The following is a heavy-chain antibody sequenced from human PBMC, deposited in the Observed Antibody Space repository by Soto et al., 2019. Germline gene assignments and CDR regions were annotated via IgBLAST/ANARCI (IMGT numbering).Heavy chain of an antibody. Sequence: PSETLSLTCTVSCGFIISYYWIWIRQSPGKGLEWIGYTHHTGSTNYNPSLKSRVTMSLDTSRNQFSLKLYSVTAADTAVYYCARSIDSSGYYFSNCWGQGTLVTVSS. V-gene: IGHV4-59*01. CDR3: ARSIDSSGYYFSNC. D-gene: IGHD3-22*01. CDR2: THHTGST. CDR1: CGFIISYY. J-gene: IGHJ4*02.